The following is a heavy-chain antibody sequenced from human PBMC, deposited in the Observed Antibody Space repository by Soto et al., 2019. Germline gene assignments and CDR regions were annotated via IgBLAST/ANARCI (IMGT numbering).Heavy chain of an antibody. CDR1: GGSFSGYY. V-gene: IGHV4-34*01. CDR3: ARAGYYDFWSGYYTRGMDV. Sequence: SETLSLTCAVYGGSFSGYYWSWIRQPPGKGLEWIGEINHSGSTNYNPSLKSRVTISVDTSKNQFSLKLSSVTAADTAVYYCARAGYYDFWSGYYTRGMDVWGQGTTVTVSS. CDR2: INHSGST. D-gene: IGHD3-3*01. J-gene: IGHJ6*02.